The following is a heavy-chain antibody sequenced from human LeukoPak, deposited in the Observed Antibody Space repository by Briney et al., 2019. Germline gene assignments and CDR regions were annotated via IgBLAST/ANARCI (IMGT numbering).Heavy chain of an antibody. J-gene: IGHJ5*02. CDR2: IIPIFGTA. D-gene: IGHD3-10*01. Sequence: ASVKVSCKASGYTFTSYGISWVRQAPGQGLEWMGGIIPIFGTANYAQKFQGRVTMTRNTSISTAYMELSSLRSEDTAVYYCARGLRGWFGELLFFWFDPWGQGTLVTVSS. V-gene: IGHV1-8*02. CDR1: GYTFTSYG. CDR3: ARGLRGWFGELLFFWFDP.